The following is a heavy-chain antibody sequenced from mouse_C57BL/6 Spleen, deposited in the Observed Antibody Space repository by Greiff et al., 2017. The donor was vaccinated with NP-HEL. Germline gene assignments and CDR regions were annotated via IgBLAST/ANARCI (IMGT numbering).Heavy chain of an antibody. J-gene: IGHJ2*01. CDR2: IYPGDGDT. D-gene: IGHD3-2*02. CDR3: ASQDSSGYFDY. CDR1: GYAFSSSW. V-gene: IGHV1-82*01. Sequence: QVQLQQSGPELVKPGASVKISCKASGYAFSSSWMNWVKQRPGKGLEWIGRIYPGDGDTNYNGKFKGKATLTADKSSSTAYMQLSSLTSEDSAVYFCASQDSSGYFDYWGKGTTLTVSS.